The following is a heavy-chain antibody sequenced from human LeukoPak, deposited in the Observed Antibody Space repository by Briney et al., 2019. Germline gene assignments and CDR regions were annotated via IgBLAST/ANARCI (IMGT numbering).Heavy chain of an antibody. V-gene: IGHV4-34*01. J-gene: IGHJ4*02. D-gene: IGHD5-18*01. Sequence: SETLSLTCAVYGGSFSGYYWSWIRQPPGKGLEWIGEINHSGSTYYNPSLKSRVTISVDTSKNQFSLKLSSVTAADTAVYYCASRPNVDTAMVSSLDYWGQGTLVTVSS. CDR1: GGSFSGYY. CDR3: ASRPNVDTAMVSSLDY. CDR2: INHSGST.